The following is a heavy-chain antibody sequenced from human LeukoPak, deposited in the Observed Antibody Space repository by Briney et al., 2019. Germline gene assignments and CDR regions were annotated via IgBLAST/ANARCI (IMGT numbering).Heavy chain of an antibody. V-gene: IGHV1-18*01. CDR1: GGTFSTYA. J-gene: IGHJ4*02. D-gene: IGHD3-22*01. CDR3: ARSPSSSYYDSSGYYADY. CDR2: ITTYNSDT. Sequence: ASVKVSCKASGGTFSTYAISWVRQAPGQGLEWMGWITTYNSDTNSAQKLQGRVTMTTDTSTSTAYMELRSLTSDDTAIYYCARSPSSSYYDSSGYYADYWGQGTLVTVSS.